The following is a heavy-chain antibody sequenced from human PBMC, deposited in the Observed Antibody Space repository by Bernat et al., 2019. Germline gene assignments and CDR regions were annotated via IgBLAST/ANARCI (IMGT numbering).Heavy chain of an antibody. J-gene: IGHJ3*02. CDR2: IYYSGST. CDR1: GGSISSGGYY. CDR3: ARVSDIVVVPAAITGDAFDI. D-gene: IGHD2-2*01. Sequence: QVQLQESGPGLVKPSQTLSLTCTVSGGSISSGGYYWSWIRQHPGKGLEWIGYIYYSGSTYYNPSLKSRVTISVDTSKNQFSLKLSSVTAADTAVYYCARVSDIVVVPAAITGDAFDIWGQGTMVTVSS. V-gene: IGHV4-31*03.